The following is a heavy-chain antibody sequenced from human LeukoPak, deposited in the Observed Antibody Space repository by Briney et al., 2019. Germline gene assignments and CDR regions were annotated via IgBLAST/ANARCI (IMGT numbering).Heavy chain of an antibody. Sequence: PGGSLRLSCAASGFTFSSYAMSWVRQAPGKGLEWVAIIWYDGSNKYYADSVKGRFTVSRDNSKNTLHLQVNSLRAEDTAVYYCARDRGTTSSAGYYFDTWGQGALVTVSS. CDR1: GFTFSSYA. CDR2: IWYDGSNK. V-gene: IGHV3-33*08. CDR3: ARDRGTTSSAGYYFDT. D-gene: IGHD6-6*01. J-gene: IGHJ4*02.